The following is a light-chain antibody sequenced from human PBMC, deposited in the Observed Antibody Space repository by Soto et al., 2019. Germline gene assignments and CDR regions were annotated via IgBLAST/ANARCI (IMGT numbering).Light chain of an antibody. J-gene: IGLJ1*01. CDR1: SSDVGGYNS. V-gene: IGLV2-14*01. CDR2: EVM. Sequence: QPVLTQPASVSGSPGQSITISCTGTSSDVGGYNSVSWYQQFPGKAPKLIICEVMNRPSGVSNRFSGSKSGNTASLSISGLQAEDEADYYGSSYTSTPTRVFGTGPKVTVL. CDR3: SSYTSTPTRV.